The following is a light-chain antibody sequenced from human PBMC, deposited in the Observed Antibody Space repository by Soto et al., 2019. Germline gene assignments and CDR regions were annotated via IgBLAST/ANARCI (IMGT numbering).Light chain of an antibody. J-gene: IGKJ1*01. Sequence: EIVLTQSPVTLSLSPGERATPSCRASQSGSSSYFAWYQQKPGQAPRLLIYGISIRATGIPDRFSGSGSGTDFTLTISRLEPEDFAVYYCEQYGSSPRTFGQGTKVDIK. V-gene: IGKV3-20*01. CDR3: EQYGSSPRT. CDR1: QSGSSSY. CDR2: GIS.